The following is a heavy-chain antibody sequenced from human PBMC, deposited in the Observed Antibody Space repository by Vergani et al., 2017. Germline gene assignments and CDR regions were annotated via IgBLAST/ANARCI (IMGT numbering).Heavy chain of an antibody. V-gene: IGHV4-34*01. CDR1: GGSFSGYY. Sequence: QVQLQQWGAGLLKPSETLSLTCADYGGSFSGYYWSWIRQPPGKGLEWIGEINHSGSTNYNPSLKSRVTISVDTSKNQFSLKLSSVTAADTAVYYCARGRGSRLYYYYMDVWGKGTTVTVSS. CDR2: INHSGST. CDR3: ARGRGSRLYYYYMDV. J-gene: IGHJ6*03. D-gene: IGHD2-2*01.